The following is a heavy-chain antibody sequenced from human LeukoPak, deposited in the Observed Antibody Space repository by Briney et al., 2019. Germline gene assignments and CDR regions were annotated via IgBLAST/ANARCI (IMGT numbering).Heavy chain of an antibody. D-gene: IGHD1-26*01. CDR2: ITTSSTYT. J-gene: IGHJ6*03. CDR1: GFTFSSYG. CDR3: ARDPYSGSYGDSYYYYMDV. Sequence: GGSLRLSCAASGFTFSSYGMHWVRQAPGKGLKWVSSITTSSTYTFYADSVKGRFTISRDNAKNSLYLQMNSLRAEDTAVYYCARDPYSGSYGDSYYYYMDVWGKGTTVTISS. V-gene: IGHV3-21*01.